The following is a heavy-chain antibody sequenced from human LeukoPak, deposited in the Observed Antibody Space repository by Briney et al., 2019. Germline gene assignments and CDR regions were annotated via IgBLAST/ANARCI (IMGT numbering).Heavy chain of an antibody. D-gene: IGHD6-19*01. J-gene: IGHJ4*02. V-gene: IGHV3-64D*06. Sequence: GGSLRLSCSASGSTFSTYAMHWVRQAPGKGLEYVSAISSNGGSTYFADSVKARFSISRDNSKNTLDLQMSSLRAEDTAVYYCVKVSSSGWHEGDYFDYWGQGTLVTVSS. CDR1: GSTFSTYA. CDR3: VKVSSSGWHEGDYFDY. CDR2: ISSNGGST.